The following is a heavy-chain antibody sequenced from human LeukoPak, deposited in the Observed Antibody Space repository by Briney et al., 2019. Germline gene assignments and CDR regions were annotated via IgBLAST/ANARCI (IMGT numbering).Heavy chain of an antibody. CDR3: ARDPSLVAYYFDY. V-gene: IGHV1-2*02. Sequence: ASVKVSCKASGYTFTGYYMHWVRQAPGQGLEWMGWINPNSGGTNYAQKFQGRVTMTRDTSISTAYMELSRLRSDDTAVYYCARDPSLVAYYFDYWGQGTLVTVSS. CDR2: INPNSGGT. J-gene: IGHJ4*02. CDR1: GYTFTGYY. D-gene: IGHD3-9*01.